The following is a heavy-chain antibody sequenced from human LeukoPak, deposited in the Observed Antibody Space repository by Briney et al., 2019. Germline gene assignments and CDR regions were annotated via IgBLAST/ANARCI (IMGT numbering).Heavy chain of an antibody. CDR3: ARQIGWRDAFDI. CDR1: GFTFSSYW. Sequence: PGGSLRLSCAASGFTFSSYWMSWVRPAPGKGLEWVASLKQDGSEKYYVDSVKGRFTISRDNAKTSLYLQMNSLRAEDTAVYYCARQIGWRDAFDIWGQGTVVIVSS. CDR2: LKQDGSEK. J-gene: IGHJ3*02. D-gene: IGHD6-19*01. V-gene: IGHV3-7*01.